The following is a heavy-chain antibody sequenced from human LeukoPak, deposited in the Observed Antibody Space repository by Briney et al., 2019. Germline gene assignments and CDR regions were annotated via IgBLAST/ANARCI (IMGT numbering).Heavy chain of an antibody. D-gene: IGHD4-11*01. Sequence: ASVNLSCKTSGYTFTGYYMHWVRQAPGQGLQWMGRINLNSGGSNYAERFQGRVTMTRDTSIRTVYVELRRLRSDDTAIYYCAAALDFDYSIIPDYWGQGTLVTVSS. CDR3: AAALDFDYSIIPDY. V-gene: IGHV1-2*02. CDR2: INLNSGGS. J-gene: IGHJ4*02. CDR1: GYTFTGYY.